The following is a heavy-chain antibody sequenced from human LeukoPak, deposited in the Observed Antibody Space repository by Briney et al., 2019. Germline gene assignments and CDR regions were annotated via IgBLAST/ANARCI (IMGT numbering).Heavy chain of an antibody. CDR3: ARGITGHNWFDP. V-gene: IGHV4-34*01. CDR2: INHSGST. CDR1: GGSFSGYY. Sequence: SETLSLTCAVYGGSFSGYYWSWIRQPPGKGLEWIGEINHSGSTNYNPSLKSRVTISVDTSKNQFSLKPSSVTAADTAVYYCARGITGHNWFDPWGQGTLVTVSS. D-gene: IGHD1-20*01. J-gene: IGHJ5*02.